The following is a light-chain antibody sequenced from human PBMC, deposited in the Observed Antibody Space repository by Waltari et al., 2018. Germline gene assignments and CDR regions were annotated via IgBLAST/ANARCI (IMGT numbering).Light chain of an antibody. CDR1: QTVRNN. V-gene: IGKV3-15*01. CDR2: GAS. Sequence: ETVMTQSPATLSVSPGERVTLSCRASQTVRNNVAWYQQKPGQAPRLLIYGASTSATGVAVRFSGSGSGAEFTLTISSLQSEDSAVYFCQQYNGWPPYTFGPGTILEIK. CDR3: QQYNGWPPYT. J-gene: IGKJ2*01.